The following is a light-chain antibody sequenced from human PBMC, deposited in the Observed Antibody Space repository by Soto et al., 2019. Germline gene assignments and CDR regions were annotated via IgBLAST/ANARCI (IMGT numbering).Light chain of an antibody. V-gene: IGKV1-16*01. CDR1: QSISNF. J-gene: IGKJ5*01. Sequence: DIQMTQSPSSLSASLGDRVTITCRASQSISNFLNWVQHKPGNAPKVLISAASTLHSGFPPRFSGSESGTHFTLPISSLQPEDSATYYCLQHNSYPHITFGHGTRLQIK. CDR3: LQHNSYPHIT. CDR2: AAS.